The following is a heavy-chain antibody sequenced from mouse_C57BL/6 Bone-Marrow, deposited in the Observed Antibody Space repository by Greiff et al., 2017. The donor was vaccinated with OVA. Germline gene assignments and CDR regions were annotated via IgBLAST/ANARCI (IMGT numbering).Heavy chain of an antibody. CDR1: GYTFTDYY. Sequence: VQLKESGAELVRPGASVMLSCKASGYTFTDYYINWVKQRPGQGLEWIARIYPGSGNTYYNEKFKGKATLTADKSSSTAYMQLSSLTSEDSAVYFCARPSITTVVATDYAMDYWGQGTSVTVSS. CDR3: ARPSITTVVATDYAMDY. J-gene: IGHJ4*01. D-gene: IGHD1-1*01. V-gene: IGHV1-76*01. CDR2: IYPGSGNT.